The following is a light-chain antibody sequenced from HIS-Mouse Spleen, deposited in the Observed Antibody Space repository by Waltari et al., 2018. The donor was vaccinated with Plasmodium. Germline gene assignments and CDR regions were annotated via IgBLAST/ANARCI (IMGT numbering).Light chain of an antibody. J-gene: IGLJ3*02. V-gene: IGLV2-14*03. Sequence: QSALTQPASVSGSPGQSNTISCTGTSSHVGGYNYVPWYQQHPGKAPKLMIYDVSNRPSGVSNRFSGSKSGNTASLTISGLQAEDEADYYCSSYTSSSTRVFGGGTKLTVL. CDR1: SSHVGGYNY. CDR3: SSYTSSSTRV. CDR2: DVS.